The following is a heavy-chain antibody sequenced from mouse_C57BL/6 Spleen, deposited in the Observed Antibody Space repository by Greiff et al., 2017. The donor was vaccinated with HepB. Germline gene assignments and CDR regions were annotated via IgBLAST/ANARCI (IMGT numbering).Heavy chain of an antibody. Sequence: VQLQQSGAELARPGASVKLSCKASGYTFTSYGISWVKQRTGQGLEWIGEIYPRSGNTYYNEKFKGKATLTADKSSSTAYMELRSLTSEDSAVYFCARHPSITTVVATGSLDYWGQGTTLTVSS. CDR3: ARHPSITTVVATGSLDY. J-gene: IGHJ2*01. CDR2: IYPRSGNT. CDR1: GYTFTSYG. V-gene: IGHV1-81*01. D-gene: IGHD1-1*01.